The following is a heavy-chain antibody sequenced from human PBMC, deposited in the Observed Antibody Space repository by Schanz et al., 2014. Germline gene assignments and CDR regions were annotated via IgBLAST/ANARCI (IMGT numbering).Heavy chain of an antibody. Sequence: QVQLVESGGSVVQPGRSLRLSCAGSGFSFSDYDMHWVRQSPGKGLESVALIRRDEKSIYYGDSVKGRVTISRDNSKDTLHLQMHSLRPEDTAVYYCAKLTGGVGASSRAIDSWGQGTLVTISS. V-gene: IGHV3-30*02. CDR1: GFSFSDYD. CDR2: IRRDEKSI. D-gene: IGHD1-26*01. J-gene: IGHJ4*02. CDR3: AKLTGGVGASSRAIDS.